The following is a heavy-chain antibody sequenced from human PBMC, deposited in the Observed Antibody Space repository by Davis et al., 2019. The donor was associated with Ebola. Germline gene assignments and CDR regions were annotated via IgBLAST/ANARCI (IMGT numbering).Heavy chain of an antibody. CDR2: IYYSGST. J-gene: IGHJ4*02. CDR1: GGSISSYY. D-gene: IGHD4-17*01. Sequence: SETLSLTCTVSGGSISSYYWSWIRQPPGKGLEWIGYIYYSGSTNYNPSLKSRVTISVDTSKNQFSLKLNSVTAADTAVYYCARVASYGDYFDYWGLGTLVTVSS. CDR3: ARVASYGDYFDY. V-gene: IGHV4-59*12.